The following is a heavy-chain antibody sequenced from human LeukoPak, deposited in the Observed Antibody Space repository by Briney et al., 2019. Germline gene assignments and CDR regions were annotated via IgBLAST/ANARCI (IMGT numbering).Heavy chain of an antibody. D-gene: IGHD1-26*01. Sequence: SETLSLTCTVSGGSISGGSYYWSWIRQPAGKGLEWIGRIYTSENTNYNPSLRSRVTISVDTSKNQFSLNLTSVTAADTAVYYCARGIVDMATSFGYWGQGTLVTVSS. V-gene: IGHV4-61*02. J-gene: IGHJ4*02. CDR3: ARGIVDMATSFGY. CDR2: IYTSENT. CDR1: GGSISGGSYY.